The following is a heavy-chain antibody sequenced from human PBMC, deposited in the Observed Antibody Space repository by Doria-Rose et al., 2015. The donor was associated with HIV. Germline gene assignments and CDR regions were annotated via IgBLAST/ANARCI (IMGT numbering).Heavy chain of an antibody. Sequence: SGPVLVKPTETLTLTCTVSGVSLSSPGMGVSWIRQPPGKALEWLGTIFSDDERSYKTSLKSRLAISRGTSKSQVVLTMTDMDPVDTATYYCARIKSSRWYHKYYFDFWGQGTLVIVSA. V-gene: IGHV2-26*01. CDR1: GVSLSSPGMG. D-gene: IGHD6-13*01. J-gene: IGHJ4*02. CDR2: IFSDDER. CDR3: ARIKSSRWYHKYYFDF.